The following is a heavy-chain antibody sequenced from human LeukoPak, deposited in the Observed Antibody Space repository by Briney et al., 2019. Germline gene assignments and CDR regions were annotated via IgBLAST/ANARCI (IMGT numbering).Heavy chain of an antibody. CDR1: GGSISSYY. D-gene: IGHD6-13*01. CDR2: IYTSGNT. CDR3: AREGHSWRTVDY. J-gene: IGHJ4*02. Sequence: PSETLSLTCTVSGGSISSYYWSWIRQPAGKGLEWIGRIYTSGNTNYNPSLKGRVTMSVDTSKNQFSLKLSSVTAADTAVYYCAREGHSWRTVDYWGQGTLVTVSS. V-gene: IGHV4-4*07.